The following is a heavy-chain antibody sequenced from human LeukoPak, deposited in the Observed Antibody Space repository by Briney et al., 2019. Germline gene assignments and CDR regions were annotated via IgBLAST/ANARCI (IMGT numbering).Heavy chain of an antibody. V-gene: IGHV4-34*01. CDR1: GGSFSGYY. Sequence: SETLSFTCAVYGGSFSGYYWSWIRQPPGKGLGWIGEINHSGSTNYNPSLKSRVTISVDTSKNQFSLKLSSVTAADTAVYYCARVVQDTIFGVVRPYYYYMDVWGKGTTVTVSS. CDR2: INHSGST. CDR3: ARVVQDTIFGVVRPYYYYMDV. J-gene: IGHJ6*03. D-gene: IGHD3-3*01.